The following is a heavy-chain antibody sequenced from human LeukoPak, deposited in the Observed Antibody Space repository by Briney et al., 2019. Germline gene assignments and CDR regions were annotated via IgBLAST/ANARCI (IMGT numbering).Heavy chain of an antibody. CDR1: GFSVSNTY. Sequence: PGGSLRLSCAASGFSVSNTYMSSVRQHPGKGLEWVAIIYSGGNTYYADSVKGRFTISRDNSKNTLYLQMNRLRPEDTAVYYCARGTVTAPDYWGQGTLVTVSS. V-gene: IGHV3-53*03. CDR2: IYSGGNT. CDR3: ARGTVTAPDY. J-gene: IGHJ4*02. D-gene: IGHD2-21*02.